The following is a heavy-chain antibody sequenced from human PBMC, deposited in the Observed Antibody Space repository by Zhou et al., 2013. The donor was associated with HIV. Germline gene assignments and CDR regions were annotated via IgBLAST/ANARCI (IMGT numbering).Heavy chain of an antibody. J-gene: IGHJ4*02. CDR1: GLTFRSYE. CDR3: ARSPFRSGTYYPDY. CDR2: ISSSGSTI. D-gene: IGHD1-26*01. V-gene: IGHV3-48*03. Sequence: EVQLVESGGGLVQPGGSLRLSCAASGLTFRSYEMNWVRQAPGKGLEWVSYISSSGSTIYYTGSVKGRFTISRDNAKNSLYLQMNSLRAEDTAVYYCARSPFRSGTYYPDYWGQGTLVTVSS.